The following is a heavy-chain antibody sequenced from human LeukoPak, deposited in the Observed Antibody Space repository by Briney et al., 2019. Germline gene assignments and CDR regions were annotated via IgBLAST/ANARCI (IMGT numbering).Heavy chain of an antibody. J-gene: IGHJ4*02. CDR1: GGSISSYY. CDR2: IYYSGST. CDR3: ARTRHGYCSGGSCYSVSP. D-gene: IGHD2-15*01. V-gene: IGHV4-59*12. Sequence: SETLSLTCTVSGGSISSYYWSWIRQPPGKGLEWIGYIYYSGSTNYNPSLKSRVTISVDTSKNQFSLKLSSVTAADTAVYYCARTRHGYCSGGSCYSVSPWGQGTLVTVSS.